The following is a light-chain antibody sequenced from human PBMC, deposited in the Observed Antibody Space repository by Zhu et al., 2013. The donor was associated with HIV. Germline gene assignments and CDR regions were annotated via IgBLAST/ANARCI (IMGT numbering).Light chain of an antibody. J-gene: IGKJ1*01. Sequence: EIVLTQSPGTLSLSPGERATLSCRASQSVSSTNLAWYQQKPGQAPRLLIYGVSSRATGIPDRFSGSGSGTEFTLTISSLQSEDFAVYYCQQYNNWPPWTFGQGTKVEIK. CDR1: QSVSSTN. CDR2: GVS. V-gene: IGKV3D-15*01. CDR3: QQYNNWPPWT.